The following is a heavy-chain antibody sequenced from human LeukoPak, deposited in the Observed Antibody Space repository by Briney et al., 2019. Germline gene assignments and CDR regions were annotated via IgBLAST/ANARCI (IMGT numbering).Heavy chain of an antibody. CDR2: IIPIFGTA. D-gene: IGHD3-3*01. V-gene: IGHV1-69*01. Sequence: SVKVSCKASGGTFSSYAISWVRQAPGQGLEWMGGIIPIFGTANYAQKFQGRVTITADESTSTAYMELSSLRSEDTAVYYCARMGITIFGVVIMRYYGMDVWGQGTTVTVSS. CDR3: ARMGITIFGVVIMRYYGMDV. J-gene: IGHJ6*02. CDR1: GGTFSSYA.